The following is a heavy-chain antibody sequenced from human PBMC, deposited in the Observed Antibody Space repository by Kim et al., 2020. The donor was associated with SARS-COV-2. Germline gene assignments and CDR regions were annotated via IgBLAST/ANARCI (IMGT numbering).Heavy chain of an antibody. D-gene: IGHD3-10*01. Sequence: AAPVKGRFTISRDDSKNTLYLQMNSLKTEDTVVYYCNTDPHMDRGGGSYDLWGQGTLVTVSS. J-gene: IGHJ4*02. V-gene: IGHV3-15*01. CDR3: NTDPHMDRGGGSYDL.